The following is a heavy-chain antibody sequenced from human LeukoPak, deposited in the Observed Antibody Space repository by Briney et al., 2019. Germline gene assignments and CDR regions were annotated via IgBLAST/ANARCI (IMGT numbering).Heavy chain of an antibody. CDR2: FSYSGNS. D-gene: IGHD2-21*02. J-gene: IGHJ6*02. CDR3: AREYCGGDCSFRLSRYYYYGMDV. V-gene: IGHV4-59*12. CDR1: GGSISGYY. Sequence: SETLSLTCAVSGGSISGYYWTWIRQPPGKGLEWIGYFSYSGNSNYNPSLKSRVTISLDTSKNEFSLKMYSVTAADTAVYYCAREYCGGDCSFRLSRYYYYGMDVWGQGTTVTVSS.